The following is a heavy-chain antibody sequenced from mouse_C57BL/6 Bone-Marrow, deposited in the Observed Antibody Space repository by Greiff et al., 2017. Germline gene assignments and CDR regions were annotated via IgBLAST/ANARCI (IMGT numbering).Heavy chain of an antibody. J-gene: IGHJ1*03. V-gene: IGHV2-2*01. CDR3: ARRAHYYGSSYGYFDV. Sequence: VQLQQSGPGLVQPSQSLSITCTVSGFSLTSYGVHWVRQSPGKGLEWLGVIWSGGSTDYNAAFISRLSISKDNSKSQVFFKMNSLQADDTAIYYCARRAHYYGSSYGYFDVWGTGTTVTVSS. CDR2: IWSGGST. CDR1: GFSLTSYG. D-gene: IGHD1-1*01.